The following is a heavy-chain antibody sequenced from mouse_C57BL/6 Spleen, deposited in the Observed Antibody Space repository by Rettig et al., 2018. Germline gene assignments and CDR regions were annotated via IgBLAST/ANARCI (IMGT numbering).Heavy chain of an antibody. CDR3: VRGNYEGYAMDY. CDR2: IRSKSNNYAT. CDR1: GFSFNTYA. Sequence: KLSCAASGFSFNTYAMNWVRQAPGKGLEWVARIRSKSNNYATYYADSVKDRFTISRDDSESMLYLQMNNLKTEDTAMYYCVRGNYEGYAMDYWGQGTSVTVSS. J-gene: IGHJ4*01. V-gene: IGHV10-1*01. D-gene: IGHD2-1*01.